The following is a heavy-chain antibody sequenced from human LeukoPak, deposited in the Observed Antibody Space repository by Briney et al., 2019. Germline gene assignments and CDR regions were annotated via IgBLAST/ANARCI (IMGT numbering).Heavy chain of an antibody. V-gene: IGHV3-30*03. D-gene: IGHD3-16*01. CDR3: TRGGVDY. CDR2: ISSDGSNK. Sequence: PGGSLRLSCAASGFNFSNYDIFWVRQAPGEGLEWVTFISSDGSNKYYADSVKGRSTISRDNAKNTLYLQMNSLRAEDTALYYCTRGGVDYWGQGTLVTVSS. J-gene: IGHJ4*02. CDR1: GFNFSNYD.